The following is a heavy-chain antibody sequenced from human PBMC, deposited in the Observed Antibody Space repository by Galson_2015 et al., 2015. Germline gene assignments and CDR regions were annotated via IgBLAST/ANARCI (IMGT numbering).Heavy chain of an antibody. Sequence: SLRLSCAASGFTFSSYGMHWVRQAPGKGLEWVAVIWYDGSNKYYADSVKGRFTISRDNSKNTLYLQMNSLRAEDTAVYYCARDLDGSSRPPSGAFDIWGQGTMVTVSS. CDR1: GFTFSSYG. CDR2: IWYDGSNK. J-gene: IGHJ3*02. CDR3: ARDLDGSSRPPSGAFDI. V-gene: IGHV3-33*01. D-gene: IGHD6-13*01.